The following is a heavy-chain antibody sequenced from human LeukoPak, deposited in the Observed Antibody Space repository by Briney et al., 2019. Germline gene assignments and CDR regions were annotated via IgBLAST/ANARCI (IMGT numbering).Heavy chain of an antibody. CDR3: ARRAGYSPNWFDP. J-gene: IGHJ5*02. CDR1: GYTFTGYY. CDR2: INPNSGGT. D-gene: IGHD6-13*01. V-gene: IGHV1-2*02. Sequence: ASVKVSCKASGYTFTGYYMHWVRQAPGQGLEWMGWINPNSGGTNYAQKFQGRVTMTRDTSISTAYMELSRLRSDDTAVYYCARRAGYSPNWFDPWGQGTLVTVSS.